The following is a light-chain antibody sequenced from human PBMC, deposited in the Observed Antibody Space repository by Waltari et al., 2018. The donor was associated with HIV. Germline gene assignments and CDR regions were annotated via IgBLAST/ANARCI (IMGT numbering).Light chain of an antibody. CDR3: MQALQAPRT. CDR2: LGS. V-gene: IGKV2-28*01. J-gene: IGKJ1*01. Sequence: EIVMTQSPLSLSVPPGEPASISCRSSQSLLFGNGFNYVDWYVQKPGQSPQLLIYLGSSRASGVPDRFSGSGSGTDFTLQISRVQADDVGVYYCMQALQAPRTFAQGTKVE. CDR1: QSLLFGNGFNY.